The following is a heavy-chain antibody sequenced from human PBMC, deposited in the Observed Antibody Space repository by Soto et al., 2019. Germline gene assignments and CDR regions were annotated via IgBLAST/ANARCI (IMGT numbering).Heavy chain of an antibody. V-gene: IGHV1-69*01. CDR1: GGTFSSYA. Sequence: QVQLVQSGAEVKKPGSSVKVSCKASGGTFSSYAISWVRQAPGQGLEWMGGIIPIFGTANYAQKFQGRVTITADESTGTGYLALCSLSSEDTAVYYCARAPLPYDYAGSGYYQGYYCGMDVWGPGTTVPVSS. CDR2: IIPIFGTA. D-gene: IGHD3-22*01. CDR3: ARAPLPYDYAGSGYYQGYYCGMDV. J-gene: IGHJ6*01.